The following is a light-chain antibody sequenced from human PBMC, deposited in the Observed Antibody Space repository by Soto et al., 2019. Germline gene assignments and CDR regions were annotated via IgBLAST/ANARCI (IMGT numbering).Light chain of an antibody. CDR1: QSLLHSNGYNY. CDR2: LGS. CDR3: MRALQIRVE. V-gene: IGKV2-28*01. J-gene: IGKJ1*01. Sequence: DSVMTQFPLSLSVTPGEPASISCRSSQSLLHSNGYNYLDWYVQKPGQSPQLLIYLGSNRASGVPDRFSGSGSGTDFTLKISTVEAEDVGVYYCMRALQIRVEFGQGTRWIS.